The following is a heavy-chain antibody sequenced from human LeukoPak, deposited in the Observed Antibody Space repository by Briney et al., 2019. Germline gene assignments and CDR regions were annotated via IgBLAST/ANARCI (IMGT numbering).Heavy chain of an antibody. CDR1: GFTFSSYA. CDR3: ARDGTPVRSSSGWYGNWFDP. CDR2: ISYDGSNK. D-gene: IGHD6-19*01. Sequence: PGGSLRLSCAASGFTFSSYAMHWVRQAPGKGLEWVAVISYDGSNKYYADSVKGRFTISRDNSKNTLYLQMNSLRAEDTAVYYCARDGTPVRSSSGWYGNWFDPWGQGTLVTVSS. J-gene: IGHJ5*02. V-gene: IGHV3-30-3*01.